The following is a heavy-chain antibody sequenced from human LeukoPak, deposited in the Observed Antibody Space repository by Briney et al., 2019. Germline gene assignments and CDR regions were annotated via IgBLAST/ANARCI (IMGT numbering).Heavy chain of an antibody. CDR3: ARDQRWRFNFDS. Sequence: GGSLRLSCAASGFTFSTYGMSWVRQAPGKGLQWVSTIPSGGGTYYADSVKGRFTISRDNAKNSLYLEMNSLRAEDTAVYYCARDQRWRFNFDSWGQGILVTVSS. D-gene: IGHD4-23*01. CDR1: GFTFSTYG. V-gene: IGHV3-23*01. CDR2: IPSGGGT. J-gene: IGHJ4*02.